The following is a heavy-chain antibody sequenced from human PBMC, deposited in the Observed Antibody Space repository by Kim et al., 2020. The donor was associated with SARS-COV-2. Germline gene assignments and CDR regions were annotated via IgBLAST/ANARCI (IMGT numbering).Heavy chain of an antibody. CDR2: T. V-gene: IGHV4-39*07. D-gene: IGHD3-10*01. J-gene: IGHJ4*02. Sequence: TYYNPSLKSRVTISVDTSKNQFSLKLSSVTAADTAVYYCANPGDSGSFDYWGQGTLVTVSS. CDR3: ANPGDSGSFDY.